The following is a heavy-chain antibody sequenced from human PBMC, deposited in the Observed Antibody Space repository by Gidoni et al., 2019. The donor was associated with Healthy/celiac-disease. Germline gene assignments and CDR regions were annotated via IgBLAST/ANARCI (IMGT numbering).Heavy chain of an antibody. CDR2: IYYSGST. CDR1: GGSISSYY. V-gene: IGHV4-59*08. D-gene: IGHD2-8*02. J-gene: IGHJ5*02. Sequence: PGLVKPSETLSLTCTVSGGSISSYYWSWIRQPPGKGLEWIGYIYYSGSTNYNPSLKSRVTISVDTSKNQFSLKLSSVTAADTAVYYCARTVGVDWFDPWGQGTLVTVSS. CDR3: ARTVGVDWFDP.